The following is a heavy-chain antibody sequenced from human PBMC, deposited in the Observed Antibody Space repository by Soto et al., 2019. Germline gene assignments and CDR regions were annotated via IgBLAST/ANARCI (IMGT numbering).Heavy chain of an antibody. Sequence: ASVKVSCKASGGTFSSYAISWVRQAPGQGLEWMGGIIPIFGTANYAQKFQGRVTITADESTSTAYMELSSLRSEDTAVYYCARSFKKDCSGGSCYFDYWGQGTLVTVSS. J-gene: IGHJ4*02. CDR1: GGTFSSYA. D-gene: IGHD2-15*01. CDR3: ARSFKKDCSGGSCYFDY. CDR2: IIPIFGTA. V-gene: IGHV1-69*13.